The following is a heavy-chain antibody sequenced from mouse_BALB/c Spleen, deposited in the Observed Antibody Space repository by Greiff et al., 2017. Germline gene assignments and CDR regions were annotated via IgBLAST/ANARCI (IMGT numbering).Heavy chain of an antibody. V-gene: IGHV1-15*01. CDR1: GYTFTDYE. Sequence: LVESGAELVRPGASVTLSCKASGYTFTDYEMHWVKQTPVHGLEWIGAIDPETGGTAYNQKFKGKATLTADKSSSTAYMELRSLTSEDSAVYYCTKPGSTMITTYFDYWGQGTTLTVSS. J-gene: IGHJ2*01. D-gene: IGHD2-4*01. CDR3: TKPGSTMITTYFDY. CDR2: IDPETGGT.